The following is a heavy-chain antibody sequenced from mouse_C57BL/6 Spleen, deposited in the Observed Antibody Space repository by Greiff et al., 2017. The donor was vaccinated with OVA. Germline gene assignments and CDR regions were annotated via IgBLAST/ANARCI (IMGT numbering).Heavy chain of an antibody. CDR2: IWSGGST. CDR1: GFSLTSYG. V-gene: IGHV2-2*01. J-gene: IGHJ3*01. D-gene: IGHD2-10*01. CDR3: ARPYYERTWFAY. Sequence: QVQLKESGPGLVQPSQSLSITCTVSGFSLTSYGVHWVRQSPGKGLEWLGVIWSGGSTDYNAAFISRLSISKDNSKSQVFFKMNSLQADDTAIYYCARPYYERTWFAYWGQGTLVTVSA.